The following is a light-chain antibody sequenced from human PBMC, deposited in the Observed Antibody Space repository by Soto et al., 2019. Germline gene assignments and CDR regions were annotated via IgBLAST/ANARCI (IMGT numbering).Light chain of an antibody. Sequence: EIVLTQSPDTLSLSPGERATLSCRASQSVGNNYLAWYQQKPGQAPRLLIYDVSSRATGIPDRFSGSGFGTDFTLTISRLEPEGFAMYYCQQYDMSPRTFGQGTKVEIK. CDR2: DVS. CDR1: QSVGNNY. CDR3: QQYDMSPRT. V-gene: IGKV3-20*01. J-gene: IGKJ1*01.